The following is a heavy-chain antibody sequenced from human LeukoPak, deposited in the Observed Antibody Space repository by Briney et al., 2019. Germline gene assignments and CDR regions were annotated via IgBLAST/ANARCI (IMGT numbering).Heavy chain of an antibody. CDR3: ARGDSREDAFDI. J-gene: IGHJ3*02. Sequence: GGSLRLSCAASGFTVSSNYMSWVRQAPGKGLEWVSVIYSGGSTYYADSVKGRFTISRDNSKNTLYLQMNSLRAEDTAVYYCARGDSREDAFDIRGQGTMVTVSS. D-gene: IGHD3-22*01. CDR2: IYSGGST. CDR1: GFTVSSNY. V-gene: IGHV3-66*01.